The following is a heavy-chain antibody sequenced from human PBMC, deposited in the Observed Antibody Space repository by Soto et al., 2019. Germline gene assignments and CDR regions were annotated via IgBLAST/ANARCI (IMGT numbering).Heavy chain of an antibody. CDR2: ISGSGDRT. CDR1: GFTFNIYD. D-gene: IGHD2-15*01. V-gene: IGHV3-23*01. CDR3: AKDSSVVVAADDY. J-gene: IGHJ4*02. Sequence: EVQLLESGGGLVQPGGSLRLSCAASGFTFNIYDMTWVRQAPGKGLEWVSAISGSGDRTYYADFVKGRFTISRDNSKNTLYLQMNRLRVEDTAVYYCAKDSSVVVAADDYWGQGTLVTVSS.